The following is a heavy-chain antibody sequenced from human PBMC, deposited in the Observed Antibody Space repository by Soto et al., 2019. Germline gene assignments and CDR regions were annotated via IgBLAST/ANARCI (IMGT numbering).Heavy chain of an antibody. CDR3: AREVGYYYDSSQGVYFDY. Sequence: SETLSLTCTVSGGSISSGDYYWSWILHPPGKGLEWIGYIYYSGSTYYNPSLKSRVTISVDTSKNQFSLKLSSVTAADTAVYYCAREVGYYYDSSQGVYFDYWGQGTLVTVSS. CDR1: GGSISSGDYY. V-gene: IGHV4-30-4*01. D-gene: IGHD3-22*01. J-gene: IGHJ4*02. CDR2: IYYSGST.